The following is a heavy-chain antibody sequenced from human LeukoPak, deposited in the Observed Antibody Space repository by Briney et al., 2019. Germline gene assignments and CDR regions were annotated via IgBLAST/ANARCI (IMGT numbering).Heavy chain of an antibody. CDR2: INHSGST. D-gene: IGHD2-15*01. CDR1: GGSISSYY. CDR3: ASRYCSGGSCYSDY. J-gene: IGHJ4*02. Sequence: SETLSLTCTVSGGSISSYYWSWIRQPPGKGLEWIGEINHSGSTNYNPSLKSRVTISVDTSKNQFSLKLSSVTAADTAVYYCASRYCSGGSCYSDYWGQGTLVTVSS. V-gene: IGHV4-34*01.